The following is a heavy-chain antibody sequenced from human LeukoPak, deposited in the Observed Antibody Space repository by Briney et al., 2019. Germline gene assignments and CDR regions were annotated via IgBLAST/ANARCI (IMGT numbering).Heavy chain of an antibody. V-gene: IGHV4-61*01. CDR2: IYYSGST. D-gene: IGHD2-15*01. CDR1: GGSVSSGSYY. Sequence: SETLSLTCTVSGGSVSSGSYYWSWIRQPPGKGLEWIGYIYYSGSTNYNPSLKSRVTISVDKSKNQFSLKLSSVTAADTAVYYCARDVGALGYYFDYWGQGTLVTVSS. CDR3: ARDVGALGYYFDY. J-gene: IGHJ4*02.